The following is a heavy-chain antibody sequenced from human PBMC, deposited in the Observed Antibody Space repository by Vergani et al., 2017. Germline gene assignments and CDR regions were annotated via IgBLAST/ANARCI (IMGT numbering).Heavy chain of an antibody. Sequence: QVQLVQSGAAVKKPGASVKVSCKASGYPLTSYYMHWVRQAPGQGLAWMGLINPSGGSTSYAQKFQGRVTMTRDTSTSTVYMELSSLRSEDTAVYYCARVTMVRGDSGVDDWGQGTLVTVSS. CDR3: ARVTMVRGDSGVDD. D-gene: IGHD3-10*01. J-gene: IGHJ4*02. CDR1: GYPLTSYY. V-gene: IGHV1-46*03. CDR2: INPSGGST.